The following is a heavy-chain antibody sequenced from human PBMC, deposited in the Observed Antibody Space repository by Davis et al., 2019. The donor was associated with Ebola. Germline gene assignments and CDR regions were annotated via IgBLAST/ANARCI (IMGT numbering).Heavy chain of an antibody. Sequence: PSETLSLTCTVSGGSISSYYWSWIRQPPGKGLEWIGYIYYSGSTNYNPSLKSRVTISVDTSKNQFSLKLSSVTAADTAVYYCARDQRIIAAAAGYYYYGMDVWGQGTTVTVSS. CDR2: IYYSGST. J-gene: IGHJ6*02. V-gene: IGHV4-59*01. CDR1: GGSISSYY. D-gene: IGHD6-13*01. CDR3: ARDQRIIAAAAGYYYYGMDV.